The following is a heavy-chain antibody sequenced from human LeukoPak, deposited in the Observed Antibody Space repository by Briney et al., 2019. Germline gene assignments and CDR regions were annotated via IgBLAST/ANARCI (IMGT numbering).Heavy chain of an antibody. V-gene: IGHV3-48*01. D-gene: IGHD6-6*01. CDR1: GFTFSSYS. J-gene: IGHJ3*02. CDR3: ASGAWSSSSPSHAFDI. CDR2: ISSSSSTI. Sequence: GGSLRLSCAASGFTFSSYSMNWVRQAPGKGLEWVSYISSSSSTIYYADSVKGRFTISRDNAKNSLYLQMNSLRAEDTAVYYCASGAWSSSSPSHAFDIWGQGTMVTVSS.